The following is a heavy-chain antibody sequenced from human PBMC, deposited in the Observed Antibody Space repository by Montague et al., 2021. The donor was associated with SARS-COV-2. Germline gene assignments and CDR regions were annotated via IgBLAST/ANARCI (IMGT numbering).Heavy chain of an antibody. J-gene: IGHJ4*02. CDR3: VREGRSSGYAMDY. CDR1: GDSVSGAY. CDR2: VYSRGSA. D-gene: IGHD3-22*01. V-gene: IGHV4-59*02. Sequence: SETLSLTCTVSGDSVSGAYWRWVRQPPAKGQELMWNVYSRGSANYNPSLKSRVTISMDTSKTQFSLRLTSVTAADTAVYYCVREGRSSGYAMDYWGQGTLVTVSS.